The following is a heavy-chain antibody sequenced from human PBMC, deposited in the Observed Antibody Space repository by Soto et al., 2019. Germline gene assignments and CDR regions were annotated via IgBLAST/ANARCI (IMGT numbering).Heavy chain of an antibody. CDR2: IIPILGTG. CDR3: AREEGSSNMGTFPFYYMDV. J-gene: IGHJ6*03. D-gene: IGHD7-27*01. Sequence: QVQLVQSGPEVKKSGSSVKVSCKLSGGTFTSDTISWLRRAPGQGREWMGRIIPILGTGNYAQKFQGRITITEDKSTNTGYMELSSLTSEDTAIYYCAREEGSSNMGTFPFYYMDVWGNGTTVTVSS. CDR1: GGTFTSDT. V-gene: IGHV1-69*08.